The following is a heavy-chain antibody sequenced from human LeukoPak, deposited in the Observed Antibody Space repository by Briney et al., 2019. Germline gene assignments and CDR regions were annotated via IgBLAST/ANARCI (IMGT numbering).Heavy chain of an antibody. CDR3: ARRLAAAGSGDFDY. CDR2: IYPGDSDT. CDR1: GYRFTSYW. J-gene: IGHJ4*02. D-gene: IGHD6-13*01. V-gene: IGHV5-51*01. Sequence: GESLKISFKSSGYRFTSYWIAWVRQMPGKGLEWMGIIYPGDSDTRYSPSFQGQVTISADKSISTAYLQWSSLKASDSAMYYCARRLAAAGSGDFDYWGQGTLVTVSS.